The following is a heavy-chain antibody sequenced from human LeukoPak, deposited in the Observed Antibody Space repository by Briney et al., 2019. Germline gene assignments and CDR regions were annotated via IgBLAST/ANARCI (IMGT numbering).Heavy chain of an antibody. J-gene: IGHJ4*02. CDR1: GDSVSNNIAT. V-gene: IGHV6-1*01. CDR2: TYYRSRWGN. Sequence: SQTLSLTSAISGDSVSNNIATWNWVRQSPSRGLEWLGRTYYRSRWGNDYAIPVKSRITINPDTSRNQFSLQLNSVTPEDTAVYYCVRDSDDYYWALDFWGQGTPVTVSS. CDR3: VRDSDDYYWALDF. D-gene: IGHD3-10*01.